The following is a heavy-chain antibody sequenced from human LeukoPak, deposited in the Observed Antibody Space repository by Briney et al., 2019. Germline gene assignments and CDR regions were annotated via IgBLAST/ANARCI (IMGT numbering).Heavy chain of an antibody. D-gene: IGHD1-26*01. CDR2: INPSGGST. CDR3: ARDRWRESVRATGYNWFDP. J-gene: IGHJ5*02. Sequence: ASVRVSCKASGYTFTSYYMHWVRQAPGQGLEWMGIINPSGGSTNYAQKLQGRVTITRDTSASTAYMELSSLRSEDTAVYYCARDRWRESVRATGYNWFDPWGQGTLVTVSS. CDR1: GYTFTSYY. V-gene: IGHV1-46*01.